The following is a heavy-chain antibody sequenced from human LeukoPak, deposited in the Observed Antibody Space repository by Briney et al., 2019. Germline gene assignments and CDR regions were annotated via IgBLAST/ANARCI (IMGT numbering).Heavy chain of an antibody. D-gene: IGHD2-21*01. CDR1: GFTFSSYA. V-gene: IGHV3-23*01. J-gene: IGHJ4*02. CDR2: ISGSGGST. Sequence: GGSLRLSCAASGFTFSSYAMTWVRQAPGKGLEWVSAISGSGGSTYYADSVKGRFTISRDNSKNTLYLQMNSLRVEDTAVYFCAKDASSGYCYFYAVYWGQGTLVTVSS. CDR3: AKDASSGYCYFYAVY.